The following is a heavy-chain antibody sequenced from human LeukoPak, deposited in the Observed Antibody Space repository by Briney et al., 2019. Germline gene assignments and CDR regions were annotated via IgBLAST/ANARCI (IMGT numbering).Heavy chain of an antibody. J-gene: IGHJ4*02. V-gene: IGHV4-34*01. CDR2: INHRGST. CDR3: ASSVGSTDY. CDR1: GESLSKYY. Sequence: TSETLSLTCAVYGESLSKYYWTWIRQSPGMGLEWIGEINHRGSTNLNPSLKSRVTLSVDTSKHQFSLKLTSVTAADAAVYYCASSVGSTDYWGQGTLVTVSS. D-gene: IGHD1-26*01.